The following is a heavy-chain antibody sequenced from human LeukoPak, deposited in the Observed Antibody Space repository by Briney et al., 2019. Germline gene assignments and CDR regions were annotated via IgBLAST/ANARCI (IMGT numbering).Heavy chain of an antibody. D-gene: IGHD3-10*01. Sequence: PSETLSLTCTVSGGSISSGDYYWSWIRQPPGKGLEWIGYIYYSGSTYYNPSLKSRVTISVDTSKNQFSLKLSSVTAADTAVYYCARSWFGELLTNYYGMDVWGQGTTVTVSS. J-gene: IGHJ6*02. V-gene: IGHV4-30-4*01. CDR3: ARSWFGELLTNYYGMDV. CDR2: IYYSGST. CDR1: GGSISSGDYY.